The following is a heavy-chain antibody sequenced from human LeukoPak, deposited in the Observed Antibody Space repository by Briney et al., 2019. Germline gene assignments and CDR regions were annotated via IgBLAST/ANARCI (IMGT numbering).Heavy chain of an antibody. CDR3: ARLAAGTRIVLDS. CDR2: INPNSGGT. CDR1: GYTFTGYY. Sequence: GASVKVSCKASGYTFTGYYMHWVRQAPGQGLEWMGWINPNSGGTYYTQKFQGRVTMTRDTSISTAYMEPSRLRSDDTATYYCARLAAGTRIVLDSWGQGTLVTVPS. J-gene: IGHJ5*01. D-gene: IGHD6-13*01. V-gene: IGHV1-2*02.